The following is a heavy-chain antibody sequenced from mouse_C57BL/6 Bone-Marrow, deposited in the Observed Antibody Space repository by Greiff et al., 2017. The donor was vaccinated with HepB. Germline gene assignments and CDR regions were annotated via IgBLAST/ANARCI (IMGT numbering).Heavy chain of an antibody. V-gene: IGHV1-26*01. CDR3: ARGGGLREDWYFDV. D-gene: IGHD2-4*01. Sequence: EVQLQQSGPELVKPGASVKISCKASGYTFTDYYMNWVKQSHGKSLEWIGDINPNNGGTSYNQKFKGKATLTVDKSSSTAYMELRSLTSEDSAVYYCARGGGLREDWYFDVWGTGTTVTVSS. CDR2: INPNNGGT. J-gene: IGHJ1*03. CDR1: GYTFTDYY.